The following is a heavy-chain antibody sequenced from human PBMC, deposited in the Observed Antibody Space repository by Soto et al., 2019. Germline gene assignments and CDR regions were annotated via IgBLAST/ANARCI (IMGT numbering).Heavy chain of an antibody. J-gene: IGHJ4*02. V-gene: IGHV4-39*01. CDR3: ARQSYDGSDYFDY. CDR2: IYYSGST. CDR1: GDSISSSSYY. D-gene: IGHD3-22*01. Sequence: SETLSLTCTVSGDSISSSSYYWGWVREPPGKGLEWIGSIYYSGSTYYNPSLKSRVTISVDTSRIHFSLKLISVTAADTAVYYCARQSYDGSDYFDYWGQGTLVTVSS.